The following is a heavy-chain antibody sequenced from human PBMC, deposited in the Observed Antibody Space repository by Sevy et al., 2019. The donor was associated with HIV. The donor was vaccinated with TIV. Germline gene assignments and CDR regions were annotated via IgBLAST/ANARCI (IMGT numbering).Heavy chain of an antibody. CDR1: GFTFTDYA. Sequence: GGSLRLSCAVSGFTFTDYAMHWVRQAPGKGLEWVAVISNDGSNKYYADSVKGRFTISRDNSKNTLYLQMNSLRVEDTGVYYCARGYYYDSSGYYPHYFDYWGQGALVTVSS. J-gene: IGHJ4*02. CDR2: ISNDGSNK. V-gene: IGHV3-30-3*01. D-gene: IGHD3-22*01. CDR3: ARGYYYDSSGYYPHYFDY.